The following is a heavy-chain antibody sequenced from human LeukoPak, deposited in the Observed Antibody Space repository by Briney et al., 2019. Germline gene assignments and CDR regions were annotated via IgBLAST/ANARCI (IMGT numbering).Heavy chain of an antibody. CDR1: GYSFTSYW. CDR2: IYPGDSDT. V-gene: IGHV5-51*01. Sequence: GASLQISCKGSGYSFTSYWIGWVRQMPGKGLEWMGIIYPGDSDTSYSPSFQGQVTISADKSISTAYLQWSSLKASDTAMYYCARRAPYGGKTQTSTYYMDVWGKGTTVTVSS. D-gene: IGHD4-23*01. CDR3: ARRAPYGGKTQTSTYYMDV. J-gene: IGHJ6*03.